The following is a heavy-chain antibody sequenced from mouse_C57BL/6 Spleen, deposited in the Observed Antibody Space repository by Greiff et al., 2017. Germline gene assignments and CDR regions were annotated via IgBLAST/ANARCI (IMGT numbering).Heavy chain of an antibody. J-gene: IGHJ2*01. CDR1: GYTFTSYW. CDR3: ARERDGRGYFDY. CDR2: IDPSDSYT. Sequence: QVQLQQSGAELVMPGASVKLSCKASGYTFTSYWMHWVKQRPGQGLEWIGEIDPSDSYTNYNQKFKGKSTLTVDKSSSTAYMQLSSLTSEDSAVYCCARERDGRGYFDYWGQGTTLTVSS. V-gene: IGHV1-69*01.